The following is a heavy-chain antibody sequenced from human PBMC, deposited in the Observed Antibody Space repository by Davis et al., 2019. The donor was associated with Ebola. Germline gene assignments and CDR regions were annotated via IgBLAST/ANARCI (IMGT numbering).Heavy chain of an antibody. Sequence: GESLKISCAASGFTFSMYWMTWVRQAPGKGLEWVASIKQDGSEPKYVDSVKGRFTISRDNAKNSLYLQMNNLRAEDTATYYCVRFFFDLWGQGALVTVSS. J-gene: IGHJ4*02. CDR2: IKQDGSEP. V-gene: IGHV3-7*03. CDR3: VRFFFDL. CDR1: GFTFSMYW.